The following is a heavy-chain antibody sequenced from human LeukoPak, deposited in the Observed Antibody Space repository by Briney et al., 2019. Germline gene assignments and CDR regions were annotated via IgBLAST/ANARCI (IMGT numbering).Heavy chain of an antibody. D-gene: IGHD3-10*01. CDR2: IGDSGGKT. CDR3: AARAGGFRHFDY. J-gene: IGHJ4*02. Sequence: GGSLRLSCAASGFTFSSYAISWVRQAPGKGLQWVSGIGDSGGKTDYADSVKGRFTISRDNAKNTVYLQLNSLRAEDTAYYCAARAGGFRHFDYWGQGTRVSVSS. CDR1: GFTFSSYA. V-gene: IGHV3-23*01.